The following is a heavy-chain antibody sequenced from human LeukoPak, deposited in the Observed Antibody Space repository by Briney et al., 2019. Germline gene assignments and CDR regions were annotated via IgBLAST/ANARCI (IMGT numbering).Heavy chain of an antibody. CDR2: IKQDGSEK. CDR1: GFTFSSYW. Sequence: GGSLRLSCAASGFTFSSYWMSWVRQAPGKGLEWVANIKQDGSEKYYVDSVKGRFTISRDNSKNTLYLQMNSLRAEDTAVYYCARDRRETMITFGGVMTAGWFDPWGQGTLVTVSS. J-gene: IGHJ5*02. V-gene: IGHV3-7*03. D-gene: IGHD3-16*01. CDR3: ARDRRETMITFGGVMTAGWFDP.